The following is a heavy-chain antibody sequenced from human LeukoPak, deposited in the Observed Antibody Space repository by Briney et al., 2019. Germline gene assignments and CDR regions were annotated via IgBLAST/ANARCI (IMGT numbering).Heavy chain of an antibody. CDR3: AASIYSYGHFDY. J-gene: IGHJ4*02. CDR1: GYTFTGYY. V-gene: IGHV1-2*02. Sequence: ASVKVSCKASGYTFTGYYMHWVRQAPGQGLEWMGWINPNSGGTNYAQKFQGRVTTTRDTSISTAYMELSRLRSDDTAVYYCAASIYSYGHFDYWGQGTLVTVSS. CDR2: INPNSGGT. D-gene: IGHD5-18*01.